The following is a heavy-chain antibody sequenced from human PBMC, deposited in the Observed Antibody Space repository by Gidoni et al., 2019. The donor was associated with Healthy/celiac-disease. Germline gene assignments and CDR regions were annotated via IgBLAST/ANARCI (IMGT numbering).Heavy chain of an antibody. V-gene: IGHV5-10-1*03. CDR3: ARSFRVGRKDIVVVPAAEDAFDI. J-gene: IGHJ3*02. D-gene: IGHD2-2*01. Sequence: EVQLVQSGAEVKKPGESLRISCKGSGYSFTSYWTSWVRQMPGKGLEWMGRIDPSDSYTNYRPSCQGHVTISADKSISTAYLQWSSLKASDTAMYYCARSFRVGRKDIVVVPAAEDAFDIWGQGTMVTVSS. CDR1: GYSFTSYW. CDR2: IDPSDSYT.